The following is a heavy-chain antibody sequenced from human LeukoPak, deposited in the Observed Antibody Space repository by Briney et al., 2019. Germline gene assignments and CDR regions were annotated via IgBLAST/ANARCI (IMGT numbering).Heavy chain of an antibody. CDR1: GGTFSSYA. V-gene: IGHV1-69*06. Sequence: SVKVSCKASGGTFSSYAISWVRQAPGQGLEWMGGIIPIFGTANYAQKFQGRVTITADKSTSTAYMELSSLRSEDTAVYYCARDDLDSSSWYFGTFDYWGQGTLVTVSS. CDR3: ARDDLDSSSWYFGTFDY. D-gene: IGHD6-13*01. CDR2: IIPIFGTA. J-gene: IGHJ4*02.